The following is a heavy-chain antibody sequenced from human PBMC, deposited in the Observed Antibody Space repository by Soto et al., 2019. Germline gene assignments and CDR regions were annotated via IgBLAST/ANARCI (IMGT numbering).Heavy chain of an antibody. D-gene: IGHD2-8*01. Sequence: QVQLVQSGAEVKKPGSSVKVSCKASGGTFSSYAISWVRQAPGQGLEWMGGIIPIFGTANYAQKFQGRVTITADESTSTAYMELSSLRAEDTAVYYCARGQARGVTPYNWFDPWGQGTLVTVSS. V-gene: IGHV1-69*01. CDR2: IIPIFGTA. J-gene: IGHJ5*02. CDR1: GGTFSSYA. CDR3: ARGQARGVTPYNWFDP.